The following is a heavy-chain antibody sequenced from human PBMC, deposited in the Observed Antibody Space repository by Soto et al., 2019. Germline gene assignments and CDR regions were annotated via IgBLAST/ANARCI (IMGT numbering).Heavy chain of an antibody. CDR3: AAGRADYVWGSYRYSAPFDY. Sequence: ASVKVSCKASGGTFSSYAISWVRQAPGQGLEWMGGIIPIFGTANYAQKFQGRVTITADESTSTAYMELSSLRSEDTAVYYCAAGRADYVWGSYRYSAPFDYWGQGTLVTVSS. CDR2: IIPIFGTA. J-gene: IGHJ4*02. V-gene: IGHV1-69*13. D-gene: IGHD3-16*02. CDR1: GGTFSSYA.